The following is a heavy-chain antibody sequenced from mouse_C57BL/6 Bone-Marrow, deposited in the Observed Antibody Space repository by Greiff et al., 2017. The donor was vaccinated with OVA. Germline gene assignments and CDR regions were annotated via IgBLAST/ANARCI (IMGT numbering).Heavy chain of an antibody. Sequence: QVQLKESGAELVRPGASVTLSCKASGYTFTDYEMHWVKQTPVHGLEWIGAIDPETGGTAYNQKFKGKAILTADKSSSTAYMELRSLTSEDSAVYYCTSYWWFYAMDYWGQGTSVTVSS. V-gene: IGHV1-15*01. CDR1: GYTFTDYE. CDR3: TSYWWFYAMDY. CDR2: IDPETGGT. J-gene: IGHJ4*01. D-gene: IGHD1-1*02.